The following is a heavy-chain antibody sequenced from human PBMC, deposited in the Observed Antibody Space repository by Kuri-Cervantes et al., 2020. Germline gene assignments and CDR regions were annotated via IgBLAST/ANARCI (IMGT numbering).Heavy chain of an antibody. CDR1: GYTFTSYG. Sequence: ASVKVSCKASGYTFTSYGISWVRQAPGQGLEWMGWISAYNGNTKYAQKLQGRVTMTTDTYTSTAYMELRSLRSDDTAVYYCARWGLRFLDEYGMDVWGQGTTVTVSS. V-gene: IGHV1-18*01. D-gene: IGHD3-3*01. CDR2: ISAYNGNT. CDR3: ARWGLRFLDEYGMDV. J-gene: IGHJ6*02.